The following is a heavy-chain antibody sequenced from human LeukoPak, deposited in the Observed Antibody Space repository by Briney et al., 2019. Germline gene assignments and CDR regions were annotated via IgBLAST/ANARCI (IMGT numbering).Heavy chain of an antibody. CDR1: GFTFSSYA. CDR3: XXXXXXXTSCLFDY. Sequence: GGSLRLSCAASGFTFSSYAMHWVRQAPGKGLEYVSAISSNGGSTCYANSVKGRFTISRDNSENTLYLQMGSLRAEDMAVYYXXXXXXXXTSCLFDYWGQGTLVTVSS. V-gene: IGHV3-64*01. D-gene: IGHD2-2*01. J-gene: IGHJ4*02. CDR2: ISSNGGST.